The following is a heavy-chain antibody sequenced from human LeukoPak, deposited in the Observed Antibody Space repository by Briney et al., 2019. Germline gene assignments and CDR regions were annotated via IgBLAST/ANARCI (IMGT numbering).Heavy chain of an antibody. V-gene: IGHV4-39*01. CDR3: ARHSYGDYPYYYYYMDV. D-gene: IGHD4-17*01. Sequence: SETLSLTCTVSGGSISSNSYYWGWIRQPPGRGLEWIGNIYCSGSTYYNPSLKSRVTISVDTSKNHFSLKLSSVTAADTAVYYCARHSYGDYPYYYYYMDVWGKGTTVTISS. CDR2: IYCSGST. CDR1: GGSISSNSYY. J-gene: IGHJ6*03.